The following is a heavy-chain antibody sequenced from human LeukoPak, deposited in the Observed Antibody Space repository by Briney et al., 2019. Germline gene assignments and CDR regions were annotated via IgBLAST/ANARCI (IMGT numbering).Heavy chain of an antibody. CDR1: GGSFSGYY. CDR3: ARGNYYDSSGYYYDY. Sequence: PSETLSLTCAVYGGSFSGYYWSWIRQPPGKGLEWIGEINHSGSTNYNPSLKSRVTISVDTSKNQFSLKLSSVTAVDTAVYYCARGNYYDSSGYYYDYWGQGTLVTVSS. J-gene: IGHJ4*02. CDR2: INHSGST. V-gene: IGHV4-34*01. D-gene: IGHD3-22*01.